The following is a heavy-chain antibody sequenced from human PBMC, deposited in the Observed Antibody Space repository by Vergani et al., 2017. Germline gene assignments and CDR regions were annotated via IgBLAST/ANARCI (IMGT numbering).Heavy chain of an antibody. CDR3: ARYRRNRSSTGGYYYYYYMDV. D-gene: IGHD2-2*01. CDR2: IYHSGST. Sequence: QVQLQESGPGLVKPSGTLSLTCAVSGGSISSSNWWSWVRQPPGKGLEWIGEIYHSGSTNYNPSLKSRVTISVDKSKNQFSLKLSSVTAADTAVYYCARYRRNRSSTGGYYYYYYMDVWGKGTTVTVSS. V-gene: IGHV4-4*02. J-gene: IGHJ6*03. CDR1: GGSISSSNW.